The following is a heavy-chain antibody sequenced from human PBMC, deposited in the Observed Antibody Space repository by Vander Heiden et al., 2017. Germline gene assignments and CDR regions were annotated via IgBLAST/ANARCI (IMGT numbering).Heavy chain of an antibody. J-gene: IGHJ6*02. CDR3: ARGAGAAAGTGNYYYGMDV. D-gene: IGHD6-13*01. Sequence: EVQLVESGGGLVKPGGSLSLSCAASGFTFSSYSMNWVRQAPGKGLEWVSSISSSSSYIYYADSVKGRFTISRDNAKNSLYLQMNSLRAEDTAVYYCARGAGAAAGTGNYYYGMDVWGQGTTVTVSS. CDR2: ISSSSSYI. CDR1: GFTFSSYS. V-gene: IGHV3-21*01.